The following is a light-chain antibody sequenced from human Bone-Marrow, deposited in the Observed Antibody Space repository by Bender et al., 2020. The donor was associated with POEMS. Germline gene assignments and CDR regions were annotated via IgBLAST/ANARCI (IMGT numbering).Light chain of an antibody. J-gene: IGLJ1*01. CDR2: DVS. CDR3: CSYAGNSFV. V-gene: IGLV2-11*01. CDR1: SNDVGAYNY. Sequence: QSALTQPRSVSASPGQSVTISCTGTSNDVGAYNYVSWYQHHPGKAPKLMIYDVSKRPSGVPDRFSGSKSGNTASLTISGLQAEDEADYHCCSYAGNSFVFGTGTEVAVL.